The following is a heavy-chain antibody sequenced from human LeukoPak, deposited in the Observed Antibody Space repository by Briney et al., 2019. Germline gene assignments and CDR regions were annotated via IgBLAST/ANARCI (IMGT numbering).Heavy chain of an antibody. CDR1: GFTFSSYA. Sequence: PGRSLRLSCAASGFTFSSYAMHWVRQAPGKGLEWVAVISYDGSNKYYADSVKGRFTISRDNSKNTLYLQMNSLRAEDTAVYYCAKPPPYGSGSYADYWGQGTLVTVSS. V-gene: IGHV3-30-3*02. CDR3: AKPPPYGSGSYADY. D-gene: IGHD3-10*01. CDR2: ISYDGSNK. J-gene: IGHJ4*02.